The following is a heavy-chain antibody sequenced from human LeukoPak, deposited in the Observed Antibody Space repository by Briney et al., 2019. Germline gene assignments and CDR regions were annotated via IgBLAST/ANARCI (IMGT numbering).Heavy chain of an antibody. Sequence: GASVKVSCKASGYTFTGYYMHWVRQAPGQGLEWMGWINPNSGDTNYAQKFQGRVTMTRDMSISTAYMELSRLRSDDTAVYYCARSPDILTGENFDYWGQGTLVTVSS. CDR2: INPNSGDT. J-gene: IGHJ4*02. CDR3: ARSPDILTGENFDY. D-gene: IGHD3-9*01. V-gene: IGHV1-2*02. CDR1: GYTFTGYY.